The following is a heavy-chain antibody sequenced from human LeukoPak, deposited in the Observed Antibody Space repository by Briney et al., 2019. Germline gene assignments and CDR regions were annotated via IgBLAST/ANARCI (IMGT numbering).Heavy chain of an antibody. CDR3: ATKCSSAYYYYMDV. CDR1: GYTFTSYD. V-gene: IGHV1-69*06. D-gene: IGHD3-10*02. J-gene: IGHJ6*03. CDR2: IIPIFGTA. Sequence: ASVKVSCKASGYTFTSYDINWVRQATGQGLEWMGGIIPIFGTANYAQKFQGRVTITADKSTSTAYMELSSLRSEDTAVYYCATKCSSAYYYYMDVWGKGTTVTVSS.